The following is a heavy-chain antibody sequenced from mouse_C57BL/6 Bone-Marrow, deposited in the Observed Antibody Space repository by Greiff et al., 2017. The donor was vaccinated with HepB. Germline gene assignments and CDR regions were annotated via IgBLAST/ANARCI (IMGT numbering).Heavy chain of an antibody. CDR3: RSTVVPYWYFDV. CDR2: IYPGSGNT. J-gene: IGHJ1*03. D-gene: IGHD1-1*01. Sequence: QVQLQQSGAELVRPGASVKLSCKASGYTFTDYYINWVKQRPGQGLEWIARIYPGSGNTYYNEKFKGKATLTAEKSSSTAYMQLSSLTTEDSAIYYCRSTVVPYWYFDVWGTGTTVTVSS. CDR1: GYTFTDYY. V-gene: IGHV1-76*01.